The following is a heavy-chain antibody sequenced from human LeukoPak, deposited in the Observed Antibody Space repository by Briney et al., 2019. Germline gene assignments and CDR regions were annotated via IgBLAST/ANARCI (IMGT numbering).Heavy chain of an antibody. CDR2: TYYRSKWYN. J-gene: IGHJ4*02. Sequence: QTLSLTCVVSGDSVSSKNGAWNWIRQSPSRGLEWLGRTYYRSKWYNDYAESMEGRMTISQDTSKNQYSLHLNSVTPDDTAVYYCARDFGATGWHTFDYWGQGTLVTVSS. V-gene: IGHV6-1*01. D-gene: IGHD3-10*01. CDR1: GDSVSSKNGA. CDR3: ARDFGATGWHTFDY.